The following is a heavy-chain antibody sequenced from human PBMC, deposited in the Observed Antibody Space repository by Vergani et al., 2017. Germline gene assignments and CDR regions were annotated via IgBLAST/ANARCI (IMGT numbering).Heavy chain of an antibody. D-gene: IGHD3-10*01. Sequence: EVQLVESGGGIVKPGGSLRLSCVASGFSFRNAWMHCVRRTPGTGLAWVGRIKSTFDRGTTDYAAAVKGRFTISIDDSKNTMFLQMNGLKTEDIGVYYCTKDPRYGGDGSCYGQRDHHYYGRDVWGQGTTVTVSS. V-gene: IGHV3-15*07. CDR3: TKDPRYGGDGSCYGQRDHHYYGRDV. CDR1: GFSFRNAW. J-gene: IGHJ6*02. CDR2: IKSTFDRGTT.